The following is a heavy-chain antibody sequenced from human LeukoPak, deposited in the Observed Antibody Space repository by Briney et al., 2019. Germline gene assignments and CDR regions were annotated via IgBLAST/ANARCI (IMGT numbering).Heavy chain of an antibody. V-gene: IGHV4-34*01. CDR3: ARHRRHFDFSTGYYAGPFDI. D-gene: IGHD3/OR15-3a*01. CDR2: IYYSGST. Sequence: PSETLSLTCAVYGGSFSGYYWSWIRQPPGKGLEWIGNIYYSGSTYYNPSLKSRVTISLHTSKNQFSLKLSSVTAADTAVYYCARHRRHFDFSTGYYAGPFDIWGQGTMVTVSS. J-gene: IGHJ3*02. CDR1: GGSFSGYY.